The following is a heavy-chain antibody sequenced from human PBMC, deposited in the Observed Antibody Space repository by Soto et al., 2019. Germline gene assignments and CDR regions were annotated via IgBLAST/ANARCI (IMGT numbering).Heavy chain of an antibody. CDR3: ARWSYLDY. J-gene: IGHJ4*02. D-gene: IGHD3-3*01. Sequence: GGSLRLSCAAPGFSFSNYGMHWVRQAPGKGLEWVAFVSSDGNNKYYADSVKGRFTISRDNSKNTLYLQVDSLRVDDTAVYYCARWSYLDYWGQGTRVTVSS. CDR1: GFSFSNYG. CDR2: VSSDGNNK. V-gene: IGHV3-30*03.